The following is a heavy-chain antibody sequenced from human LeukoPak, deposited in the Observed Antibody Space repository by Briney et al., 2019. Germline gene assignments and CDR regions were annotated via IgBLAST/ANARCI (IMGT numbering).Heavy chain of an antibody. J-gene: IGHJ4*02. Sequence: GGSLRLSCAASGFTFSTYGMPCVRQAPGKGLEWISYISSSSDSIKYADSVKGRFTTSRGNSKNTLYLQMNSLRAEDTAVYYCAKDRPEDCSGGSCYSPGYFDFWGQGTLVTVSS. V-gene: IGHV3-48*01. CDR1: GFTFSTYG. CDR3: AKDRPEDCSGGSCYSPGYFDF. D-gene: IGHD2-15*01. CDR2: ISSSSDSI.